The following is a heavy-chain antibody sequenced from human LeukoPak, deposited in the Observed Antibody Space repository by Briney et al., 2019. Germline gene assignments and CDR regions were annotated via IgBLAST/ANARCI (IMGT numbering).Heavy chain of an antibody. CDR3: AKTRLGSHPACFDS. J-gene: IGHJ4*02. V-gene: IGHV3-66*01. CDR2: IYSGGTT. Sequence: GGSLRLSCAASGFTVKSNFMNWVRQAPGRGLEWVSVIYSGGTTSYADSVKGRFTISRDNSYNTLYLQMNSLRAEDTAVYYCAKTRLGSHPACFDSWGQGTLVTVSS. CDR1: GFTVKSNF. D-gene: IGHD1-26*01.